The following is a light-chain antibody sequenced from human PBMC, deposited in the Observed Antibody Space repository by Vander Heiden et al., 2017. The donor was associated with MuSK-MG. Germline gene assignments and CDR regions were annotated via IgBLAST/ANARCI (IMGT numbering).Light chain of an antibody. CDR1: QSVSSNY. Sequence: ILLTQSPGTLSLSPGERATLSCRASQSVSSNYLAWYQQKPGQTPRLLIYGASNRATGIPDRFSGSGSGTDFILTISRLEPEDFAVYYCQQYGSSPPWTFGQGTKVEIK. V-gene: IGKV3-20*01. J-gene: IGKJ1*01. CDR3: QQYGSSPPWT. CDR2: GAS.